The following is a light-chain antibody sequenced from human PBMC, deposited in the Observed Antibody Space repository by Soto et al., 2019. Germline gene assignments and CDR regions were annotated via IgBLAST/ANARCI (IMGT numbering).Light chain of an antibody. CDR1: SSDVGGYNY. CDR3: SSYTSSSTPHV. J-gene: IGLJ1*01. Sequence: QSALTQPASVSGSPGQSITISCTGTSSDVGGYNYVSWYQQHPGKAPKLMIYEVSNRPSGVSNRFSGSKSGNTASLTISGLQAYDDAHYYCSSYTSSSTPHVFGTGTKVTVL. V-gene: IGLV2-14*01. CDR2: EVS.